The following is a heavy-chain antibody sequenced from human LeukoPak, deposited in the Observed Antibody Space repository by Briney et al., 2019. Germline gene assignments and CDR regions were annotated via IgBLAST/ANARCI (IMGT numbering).Heavy chain of an antibody. J-gene: IGHJ4*02. CDR3: ARFAAYEYHFDY. CDR2: LSSDGSRS. V-gene: IGHV3-74*03. D-gene: IGHD5-12*01. CDR1: GFPFTTYW. Sequence: PGGSLRLSCVTSGFPFTTYWIHWIRQAPGKGPEWVSRLSSDGSRSTYADSVKGRFIISRDNAKKTVYLQMNSLRVEDTAFYFCARFAAYEYHFDYWGRGALVTVSS.